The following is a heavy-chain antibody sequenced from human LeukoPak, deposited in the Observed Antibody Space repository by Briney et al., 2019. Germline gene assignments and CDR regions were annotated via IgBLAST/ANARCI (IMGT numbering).Heavy chain of an antibody. J-gene: IGHJ4*02. CDR2: ISYDGSNK. V-gene: IGHV3-30-3*01. CDR3: ARDPDSSGYYGPGY. Sequence: QTGGSLRLSCAASGFIFSSYAMHWVRQAPGKGLEWVAVISYDGSNKYYADSVKGRFTISRDNSKNTLYLQMNSLRAEDTAVYYCARDPDSSGYYGPGYWGQGTLVTVSS. CDR1: GFIFSSYA. D-gene: IGHD3-22*01.